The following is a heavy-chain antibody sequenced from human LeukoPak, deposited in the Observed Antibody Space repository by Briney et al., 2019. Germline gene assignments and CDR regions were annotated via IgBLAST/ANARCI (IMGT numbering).Heavy chain of an antibody. D-gene: IGHD3-10*01. V-gene: IGHV4-59*01. CDR3: ARDLQPDYYGSGSYYSWFDP. Sequence: SETLSLTCTVSGGSISSYYWSWIRQPPGKGLEWIGYIYYSGSTNYNPSLKSRVTISVDTSKNQFSLKLSSVTAADTAVYYCARDLQPDYYGSGSYYSWFDPWGQGTLVTVSS. J-gene: IGHJ5*02. CDR1: GGSISSYY. CDR2: IYYSGST.